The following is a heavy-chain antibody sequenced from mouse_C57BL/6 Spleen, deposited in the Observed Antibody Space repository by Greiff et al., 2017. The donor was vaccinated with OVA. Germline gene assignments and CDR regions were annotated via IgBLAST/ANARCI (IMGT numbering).Heavy chain of an antibody. V-gene: IGHV5-17*01. J-gene: IGHJ3*01. CDR1: GFTFSDYG. CDR2: ISSGSSTI. Sequence: EVKLVESGGGLVKPGGSLKLSCAASGFTFSDYGMHWVRQAPEKGLEWVAYISSGSSTIYYADTVKGRFTISRDNAKNTLFLQMTSLRSEDTAMYYCARALYDYDGGGFAYWGQGTLVTVSA. D-gene: IGHD2-4*01. CDR3: ARALYDYDGGGFAY.